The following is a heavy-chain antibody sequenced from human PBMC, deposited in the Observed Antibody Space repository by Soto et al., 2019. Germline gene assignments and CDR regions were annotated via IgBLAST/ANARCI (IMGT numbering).Heavy chain of an antibody. V-gene: IGHV1-18*01. CDR2: ISAYNGNT. Sequence: QVQLVQSGAEVKKPGASVKVSCKASGYTFTSYGISWVRQAPGQGLEWMGWISAYNGNTNYAQKLQGRVTMTTDTSTSTAYLGLRSMRSDDKAVYYCARVRWVLLRDAFDIWGQGPMVTVSS. J-gene: IGHJ3*02. CDR1: GYTFTSYG. D-gene: IGHD1-26*01. CDR3: ARVRWVLLRDAFDI.